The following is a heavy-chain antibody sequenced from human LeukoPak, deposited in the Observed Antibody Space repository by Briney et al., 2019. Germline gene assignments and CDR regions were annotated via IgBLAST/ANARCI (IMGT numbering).Heavy chain of an antibody. D-gene: IGHD3-9*01. CDR1: GFTFSSYS. Sequence: GGSLRLSCAASGFTFSSYSMNWVRQAPGKGLEWVSYISSSSSTIYYADSVKGRFTISRDNAKNSLYLQMNSLRAEDTAVYYCARGPHQHYDILTGTDYWGQGTLVTVSS. V-gene: IGHV3-48*04. CDR3: ARGPHQHYDILTGTDY. CDR2: ISSSSSTI. J-gene: IGHJ4*02.